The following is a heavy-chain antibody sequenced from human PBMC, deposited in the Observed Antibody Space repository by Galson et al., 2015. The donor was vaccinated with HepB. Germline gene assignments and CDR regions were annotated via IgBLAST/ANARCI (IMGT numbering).Heavy chain of an antibody. CDR2: ISWNSGSI. D-gene: IGHD2-15*01. CDR3: AKGSGEDIVVVVAATRRLGRVQEKRAHFDY. Sequence: SLRLSCAASGFTFDDYAMHWVRHAPGKGLEWVSGISWNSGSIGYADSVKGRYTISRDNAKNSLYLQMNSLRAEDTALYYCAKGSGEDIVVVVAATRRLGRVQEKRAHFDYWGQGTLVTVSS. J-gene: IGHJ4*02. V-gene: IGHV3-9*01. CDR1: GFTFDDYA.